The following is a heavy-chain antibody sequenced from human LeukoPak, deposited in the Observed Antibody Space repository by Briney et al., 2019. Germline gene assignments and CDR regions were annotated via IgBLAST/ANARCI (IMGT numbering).Heavy chain of an antibody. CDR1: GFTFSSYS. V-gene: IGHV3-21*04. D-gene: IGHD3-9*01. Sequence: PGGSLRLSCAASGFTFSSYSMNWVRQAPGKGLEWVSSISSSSSYIYYADSVKGRFTISRDNSKNTLYLQMNSLRAEDTAVYYCAADSTVLRYFDWFQAKLDVWGKGTTVTVSS. CDR2: ISSSSSYI. CDR3: AADSTVLRYFDWFQAKLDV. J-gene: IGHJ6*04.